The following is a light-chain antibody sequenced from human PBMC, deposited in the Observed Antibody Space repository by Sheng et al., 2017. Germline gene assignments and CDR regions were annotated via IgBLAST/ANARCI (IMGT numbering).Light chain of an antibody. Sequence: DIQMTQSPSTLSASVGDRVTITCRASQSISSWLAWYQQKPVKAPKLLIYKASSLESGVPSRFSGSGSGTEFTLTITSLQPEDCATYYCQQLNSYPLTFGPGTKVDIK. CDR2: KAS. J-gene: IGKJ3*01. CDR3: QQLNSYPLT. CDR1: QSISSW. V-gene: IGKV1-5*03.